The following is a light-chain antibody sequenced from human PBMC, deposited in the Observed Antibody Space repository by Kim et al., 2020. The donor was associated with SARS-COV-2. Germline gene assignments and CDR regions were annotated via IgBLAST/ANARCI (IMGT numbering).Light chain of an antibody. CDR1: ESISRY. CDR3: QQSYSTPVT. Sequence: SVSVGDRVTITCPASESISRYLNWYQQKPGKAPNVLIYGASSLQSGVPSRFSGSGSGRDFSLSIISLQPEDFATYYCQQSYSTPVTFGQGTKLEI. CDR2: GAS. V-gene: IGKV1-39*01. J-gene: IGKJ2*01.